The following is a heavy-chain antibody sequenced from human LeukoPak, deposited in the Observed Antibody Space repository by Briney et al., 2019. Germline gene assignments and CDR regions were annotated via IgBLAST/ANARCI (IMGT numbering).Heavy chain of an antibody. V-gene: IGHV3-30*02. CDR2: IRYDGSNK. Sequence: GGSLRLSCAASGFTFSSYGMHWVRQAPGKGLEWVAFIRYDGSNKYYADSVEGRFTISRDNSKNTLYLQMNSLRAEDTAVYYCAKDWGTYYYDSSASLWGQGTLVTVSS. D-gene: IGHD3-22*01. CDR3: AKDWGTYYYDSSASL. CDR1: GFTFSSYG. J-gene: IGHJ4*02.